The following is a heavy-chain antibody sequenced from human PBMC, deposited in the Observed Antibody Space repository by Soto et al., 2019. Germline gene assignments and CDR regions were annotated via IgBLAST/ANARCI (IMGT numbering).Heavy chain of an antibody. V-gene: IGHV4-61*01. Sequence: SQTRPFPCTLSGSCVSSGSYYWSCIRQPPGKGLEWIGYIYYSGSTNYNPSLKSRVTISVDTSKNQFSLKLSSVTAADTAVYYCARDVLPDSSSPHYYYGMDVWGQGTTVTVSS. CDR3: ARDVLPDSSSPHYYYGMDV. D-gene: IGHD6-6*01. CDR2: IYYSGST. J-gene: IGHJ6*02. CDR1: GSCVSSGSYY.